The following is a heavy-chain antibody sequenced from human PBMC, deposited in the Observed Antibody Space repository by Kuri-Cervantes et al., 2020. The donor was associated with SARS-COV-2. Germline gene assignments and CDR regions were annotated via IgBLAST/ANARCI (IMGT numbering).Heavy chain of an antibody. J-gene: IGHJ3*02. CDR3: ARGGVGATRDAFDI. V-gene: IGHV3-21*01. D-gene: IGHD1-26*01. CDR1: GFTFSSCS. Sequence: LSLTCAASGFTFSSCSMNWVRQAPGKGLEWVSSISGSSSYTYYADSVKGRFTISRDNAKKSLYLQMNSLRAEDTAVYYCARGGVGATRDAFDIWGQGTMVTVSS. CDR2: ISGSSSYT.